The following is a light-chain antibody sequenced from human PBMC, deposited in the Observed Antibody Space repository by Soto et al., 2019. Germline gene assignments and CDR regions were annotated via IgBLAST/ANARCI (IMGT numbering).Light chain of an antibody. V-gene: IGKV3-11*01. J-gene: IGKJ4*01. Sequence: EIVLTQSPATLSLSPVERATLSCMTSQSVSNYLAWYQQKPGQVPRLLVYDTFNRATGIPARFSGSGSGTDFTLTINSLEPEDFAVYYCQQRSNWPLTFGGGTKVDIK. CDR3: QQRSNWPLT. CDR2: DTF. CDR1: QSVSNY.